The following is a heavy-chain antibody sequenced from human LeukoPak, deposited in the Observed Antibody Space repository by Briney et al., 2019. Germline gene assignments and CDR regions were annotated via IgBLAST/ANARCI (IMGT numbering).Heavy chain of an antibody. Sequence: GGSLRLSCAASGFTFSSYWMHWVRQAPGKGLVWVSRINSDGSSTSYADSVKGRFTISRDNAKNTLYLQMNSLRAEDTAVYYCAREVVTDAFDIWGQGTMVTVSS. D-gene: IGHD4-23*01. CDR3: AREVVTDAFDI. V-gene: IGHV3-74*01. CDR1: GFTFSSYW. CDR2: INSDGSST. J-gene: IGHJ3*02.